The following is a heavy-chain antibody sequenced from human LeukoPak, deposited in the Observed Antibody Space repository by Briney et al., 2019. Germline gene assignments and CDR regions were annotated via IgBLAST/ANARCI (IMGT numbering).Heavy chain of an antibody. Sequence: GGSLRLSCAASGFTFSSYAMSWVRQAPGEGLEWVSAISGSGGSTYYADSVKGRFTISRDNSKNTLYLQMNSLRAEDTAVYYCAKVVGRWFGELLSPPHFDYWGQGTLVTVSS. CDR3: AKVVGRWFGELLSPPHFDY. D-gene: IGHD3-10*01. J-gene: IGHJ4*02. CDR1: GFTFSSYA. CDR2: ISGSGGST. V-gene: IGHV3-23*01.